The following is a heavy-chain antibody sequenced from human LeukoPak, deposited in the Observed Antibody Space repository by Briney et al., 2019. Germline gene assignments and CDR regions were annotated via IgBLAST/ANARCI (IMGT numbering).Heavy chain of an antibody. Sequence: GGSLRLSCAVSGFTVSSNYMNWVRQAPGKGLEWVSVIYRGGITYYADSVKGRFTISRDKSKNTLYLQMNSLRAEDTAVYYCARLNSDDTLFDYWGQGTLVTVSS. CDR2: IYRGGIT. D-gene: IGHD4-23*01. V-gene: IGHV3-53*01. J-gene: IGHJ4*02. CDR3: ARLNSDDTLFDY. CDR1: GFTVSSNY.